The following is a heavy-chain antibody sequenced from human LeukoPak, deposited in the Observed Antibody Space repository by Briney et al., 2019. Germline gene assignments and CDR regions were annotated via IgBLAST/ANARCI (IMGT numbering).Heavy chain of an antibody. D-gene: IGHD6-6*01. Sequence: PGRSLRLSCAASGFTFSSYGMHWVRQAPGKGLEWVAVIWYDGSNKYYADSVKGRFTISRDNSKNTLYLQMNSLRGEDTAVYYCARDRDSSSVAGYYYYMDVWGKGTTVTVSS. CDR2: IWYDGSNK. CDR3: ARDRDSSSVAGYYYYMDV. V-gene: IGHV3-33*01. J-gene: IGHJ6*03. CDR1: GFTFSSYG.